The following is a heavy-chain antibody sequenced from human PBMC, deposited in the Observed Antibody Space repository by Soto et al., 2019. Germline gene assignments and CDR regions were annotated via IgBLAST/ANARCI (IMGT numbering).Heavy chain of an antibody. V-gene: IGHV4-30-4*01. CDR1: GGSISSGDYY. CDR3: ARVGGFGATTIDY. J-gene: IGHJ4*02. CDR2: IYYSEST. Sequence: QVQLQESGPGLVKPSQTLSLTCTVSGGSISSGDYYWSWIRQPPGKGLEWIGYIYYSESTYYNPSLKSRVTIPVDTSKNQFSLKLSSVTAADTAVYYCARVGGFGATTIDYWGQGTRVNVSS. D-gene: IGHD3-10*01.